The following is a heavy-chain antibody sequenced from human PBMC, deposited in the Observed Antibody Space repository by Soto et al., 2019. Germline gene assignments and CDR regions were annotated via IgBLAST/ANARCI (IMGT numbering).Heavy chain of an antibody. J-gene: IGHJ4*02. Sequence: QLQLQESGPGPVKPSETLSLTSTVSVGSISSSGYYWGWIGQPPGKGLEWIGTIYYSGGTYYNPSLKSRVTISVDTSKNQFSLKLSSVTAADTAVYYCARQFSVYGDYGRYYDFWGQGTLVTVSS. CDR2: IYYSGGT. V-gene: IGHV4-39*01. D-gene: IGHD4-17*01. CDR1: VGSISSSGYY. CDR3: ARQFSVYGDYGRYYDF.